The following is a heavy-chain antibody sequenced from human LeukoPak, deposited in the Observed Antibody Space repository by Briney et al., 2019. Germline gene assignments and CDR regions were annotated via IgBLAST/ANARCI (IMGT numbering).Heavy chain of an antibody. J-gene: IGHJ4*02. D-gene: IGHD2-2*01. V-gene: IGHV4-34*01. Sequence: SETLSLTCAVYGGSFSGYYWSWIRQPPGRGLEWIGEINHSGSTNYNPSLKSRVTISVDTSKNQFSLKLSSVTAADTAVYYCARRRYCSSTSCRPSIDYWGQGTLVTVSS. CDR2: INHSGST. CDR3: ARRRYCSSTSCRPSIDY. CDR1: GGSFSGYY.